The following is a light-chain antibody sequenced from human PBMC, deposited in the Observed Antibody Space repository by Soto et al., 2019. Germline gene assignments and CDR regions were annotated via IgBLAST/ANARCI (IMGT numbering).Light chain of an antibody. J-gene: IGLJ2*01. CDR2: GNS. V-gene: IGLV1-40*01. Sequence: QSVLTQPPSVSGAPGQRVTISCTGSSSNIGAGYDVHWYQQLPGTAPKLLIYGNSNRPSGVPDRFSCSKSGTSASLAITGLQAEDEADYYCQSYDSSLSGLVFGGGTKLTVL. CDR1: SSNIGAGYD. CDR3: QSYDSSLSGLV.